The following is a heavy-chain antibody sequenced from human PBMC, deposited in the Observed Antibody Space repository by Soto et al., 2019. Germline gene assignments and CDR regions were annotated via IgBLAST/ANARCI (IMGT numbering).Heavy chain of an antibody. CDR3: AKEGDYGGYAVNNWFDS. J-gene: IGHJ5*01. D-gene: IGHD4-17*01. CDR1: GFTFFAYW. Sequence: EVQLVESGGGLVQPGGSLRLSCAASGFTFFAYWIHWVRQARGTGLVWVSSINSDGSRTSYADSVRGRCTISRENSKDPVCLQINSLTAEDTAVYYCAKEGDYGGYAVNNWFDSWGQGSLVTVSS. CDR2: INSDGSRT. V-gene: IGHV3-74*01.